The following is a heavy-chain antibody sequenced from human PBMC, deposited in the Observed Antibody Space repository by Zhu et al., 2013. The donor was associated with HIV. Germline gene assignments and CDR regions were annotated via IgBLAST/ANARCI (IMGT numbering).Heavy chain of an antibody. CDR3: ARRITIFGVVIPDI. CDR1: GGTFSSYA. V-gene: IGHV1-69*01. Sequence: QVQLVQSEAEVKKPGSSVKVSCKASGGTFSSYAISWVRQAPGQGLEWMGGIIPIFGTPNYAQKFQGRVTITADESTSTAYMELSSLRSEDTAVYYCARRITIFGVVIPDIWGQGTMVTVSS. CDR2: IIPIFGTP. D-gene: IGHD3-3*01. J-gene: IGHJ3*02.